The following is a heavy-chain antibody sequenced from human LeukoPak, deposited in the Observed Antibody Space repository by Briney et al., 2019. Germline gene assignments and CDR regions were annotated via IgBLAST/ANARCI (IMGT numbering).Heavy chain of an antibody. CDR3: ARVRGIAARPDYNWFDP. D-gene: IGHD6-6*01. J-gene: IGHJ5*02. V-gene: IGHV1-18*01. Sequence: ASVKVSCKASGYTFTSYGISWVLQAPGQGLEWMGWISAHNGNTNYAQKLQGRVTMTTDTSTSTAHMELRSLRSDDTAVYYCARVRGIAARPDYNWFDPWGQGTLVTVSS. CDR1: GYTFTSYG. CDR2: ISAHNGNT.